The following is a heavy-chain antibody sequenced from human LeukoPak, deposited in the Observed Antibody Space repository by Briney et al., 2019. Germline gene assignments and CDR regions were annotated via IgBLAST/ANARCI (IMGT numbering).Heavy chain of an antibody. D-gene: IGHD5-18*01. CDR1: GYNLTELS. V-gene: IGHV1-24*01. Sequence: ASVKVSCKVSGYNLTELSMHWVRQAPGKGLEWMGGFDPEDGETIYAQKFRGRVTMTEDTSTDTAYMELSSLRSEDTAVYYCATDLRTAMVSEGIFFDYWGQGTLVTVSS. CDR2: FDPEDGET. J-gene: IGHJ4*02. CDR3: ATDLRTAMVSEGIFFDY.